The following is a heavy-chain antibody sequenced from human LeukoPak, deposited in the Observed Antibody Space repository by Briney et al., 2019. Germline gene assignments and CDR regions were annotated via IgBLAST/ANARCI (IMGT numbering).Heavy chain of an antibody. J-gene: IGHJ4*02. Sequence: PGGSLRLSCAASGFTFSSYAMHWVRQAPGKGLEYVSSISSNGGSTYYANSVKGRFTIYRDNSKNMLYLQMGSLRAEDMAVYYGARQATRIAAAGTSIDYWGQGTLVTVSS. CDR3: ARQATRIAAAGTSIDY. V-gene: IGHV3-64*01. CDR1: GFTFSSYA. D-gene: IGHD6-13*01. CDR2: ISSNGGST.